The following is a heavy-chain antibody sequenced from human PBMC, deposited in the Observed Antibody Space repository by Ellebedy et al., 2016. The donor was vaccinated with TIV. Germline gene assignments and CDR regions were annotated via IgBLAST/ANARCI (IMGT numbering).Heavy chain of an antibody. CDR1: GSTLRRCW. Sequence: GESLKISCVDSGSTLRRCWVSWVRQAPGKGLEWVANIKEDGSVEDYVDSVRGRFTISRDSTKESVFLQMNSLRAEDTAVYFCVCQTRPNSWGQGTQVTVSS. CDR3: VCQTRPNS. D-gene: IGHD6-6*01. J-gene: IGHJ4*02. V-gene: IGHV3-7*03. CDR2: IKEDGSVE.